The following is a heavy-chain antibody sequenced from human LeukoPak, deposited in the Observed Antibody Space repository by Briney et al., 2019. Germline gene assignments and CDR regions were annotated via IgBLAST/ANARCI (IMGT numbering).Heavy chain of an antibody. Sequence: GGSLRLSCVASGFILENHAMSWIRQAPGKGLEWVSGTSSNGEVKYYADSVKGRFTVSRDNSKDTLYLQMDSLGVEDTAVYYCARLCWGNQLAGFDSWGQGTLVTVSS. J-gene: IGHJ4*02. CDR3: ARLCWGNQLAGFDS. CDR2: TSSNGEVK. V-gene: IGHV3-23*01. CDR1: GFILENHA. D-gene: IGHD3-16*01.